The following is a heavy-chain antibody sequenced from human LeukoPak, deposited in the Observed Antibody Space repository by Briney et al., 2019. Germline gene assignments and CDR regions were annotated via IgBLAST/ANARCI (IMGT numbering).Heavy chain of an antibody. V-gene: IGHV4-4*07. J-gene: IGHJ6*04. CDR1: GGSISSYY. CDR3: ARDGGYCGDDCFVDV. D-gene: IGHD2-21*02. Sequence: SETLSLTCTVSGGSISSYYWSWIRQPAGKGLEWIGRIYTSGSTNYNPSLKSRVTMSVDTSKNQFSLKLSSVTAADTAVYYCARDGGYCGDDCFVDVWGKGTTVTVSS. CDR2: IYTSGST.